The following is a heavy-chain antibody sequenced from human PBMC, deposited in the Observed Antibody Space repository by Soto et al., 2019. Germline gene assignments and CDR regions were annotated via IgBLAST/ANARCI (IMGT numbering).Heavy chain of an antibody. Sequence: EVQLVESGGGLVQPGESLRLSSAASGLTFRSYWMHWVRNAPGKGLVLVSRINTDGSVAMYVDSVKGRFTISRDNAKNTLYLHMNSLRAEDTAVYYCVRDMQLWRLVSWGQGTLVTVSS. V-gene: IGHV3-74*03. CDR3: VRDMQLWRLVS. CDR2: INTDGSVA. D-gene: IGHD2-21*01. J-gene: IGHJ4*02. CDR1: GLTFRSYW.